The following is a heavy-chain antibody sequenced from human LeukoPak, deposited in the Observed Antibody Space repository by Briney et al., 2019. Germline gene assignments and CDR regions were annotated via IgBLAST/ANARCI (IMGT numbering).Heavy chain of an antibody. V-gene: IGHV4-59*01. CDR1: GGSISSYY. J-gene: IGHJ3*02. D-gene: IGHD1-26*01. CDR2: IYYSGST. CDR3: ARAPTVGATEDAFDI. Sequence: SETLSLTCTVSGGSISSYYWSWIRQPPGKGLEWIGYIYYSGSTNYSPSLKGRVTISVDTSKNQFSLKLSSVTAADTAVYYCARAPTVGATEDAFDIWGQGTMVTVSS.